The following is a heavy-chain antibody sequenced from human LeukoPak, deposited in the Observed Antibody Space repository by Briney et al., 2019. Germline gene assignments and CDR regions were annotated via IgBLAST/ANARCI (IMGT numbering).Heavy chain of an antibody. CDR3: AKDIRSSWYYFQD. Sequence: PGGSLRLSCAASGFSFSNYAMTWVRQAPGKGVEWVSTISGSGDRTYYADSVKGRFTISRDNSKNTLYVQMNSLRAEDTAVYYCAKDIRSSWYYFQDWGQGTLVTVSS. V-gene: IGHV3-23*01. D-gene: IGHD6-13*01. CDR1: GFSFSNYA. J-gene: IGHJ1*01. CDR2: ISGSGDRT.